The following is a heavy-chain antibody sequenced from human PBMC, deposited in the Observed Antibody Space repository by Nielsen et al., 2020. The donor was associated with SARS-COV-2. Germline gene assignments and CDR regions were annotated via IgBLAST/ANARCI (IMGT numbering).Heavy chain of an antibody. J-gene: IGHJ1*01. V-gene: IGHV3-23*01. CDR2: ISGRSTSL. D-gene: IGHD6-13*01. Sequence: GGSLRLSCASSGFTFSSYAMSWVRQAPGKGLEWVSSISGRSTSLYYADSVRGRFTISRDDSKNTLYVLMNSLRAEDTAVYYCAKMSPPGLAAGTAEYFQYWGQGTLVTVSS. CDR1: GFTFSSYA. CDR3: AKMSPPGLAAGTAEYFQY.